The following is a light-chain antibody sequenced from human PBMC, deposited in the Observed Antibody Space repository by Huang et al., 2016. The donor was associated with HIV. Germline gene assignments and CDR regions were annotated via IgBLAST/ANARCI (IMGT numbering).Light chain of an antibody. V-gene: IGKV3-11*01. CDR2: DTS. CDR3: QQRNSWPLT. J-gene: IGKJ4*01. Sequence: TQSPLILSLSPGESGTLSCRASQNIETYLAWYQQRPGLAPRLLIYDTSNRATGIPARFVGGGSGTNFSLTIDDLQTEDVAVYFCQQRNSWPLTFDGGTRVEIK. CDR1: QNIETY.